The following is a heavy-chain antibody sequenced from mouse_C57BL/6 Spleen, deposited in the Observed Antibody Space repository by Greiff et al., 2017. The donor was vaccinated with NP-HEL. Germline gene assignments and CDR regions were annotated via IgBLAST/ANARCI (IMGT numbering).Heavy chain of an antibody. CDR1: GYTFTSYW. Sequence: VQLQQPGAELVKPGASVKMSCKASGYTFTSYWITWVKQRPGQGLEWIGDIYPGSGSTNYNEKFKSKATLTVDTSSSTAYMQLSSLTSEDSAVYYCARSAAQATYWFAYWGQGTLVTVSA. CDR2: IYPGSGST. CDR3: ARSAAQATYWFAY. D-gene: IGHD3-2*02. J-gene: IGHJ3*01. V-gene: IGHV1-55*01.